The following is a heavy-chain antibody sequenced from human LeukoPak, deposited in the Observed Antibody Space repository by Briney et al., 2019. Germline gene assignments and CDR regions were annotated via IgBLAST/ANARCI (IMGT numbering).Heavy chain of an antibody. CDR3: ARGVSKYDFDY. CDR2: ISAGT. J-gene: IGHJ4*02. CDR1: GFTLSDYA. Sequence: GGSLRLSCAASGFTLSDYALSWVRQAPGKGLEWVSGISAGTYDADSVRGRFTISRDNAENTLYLQLNSLRAEDTAVYYCARGVSKYDFDYWGQGTLVTVSS. D-gene: IGHD4-11*01. V-gene: IGHV3-23*01.